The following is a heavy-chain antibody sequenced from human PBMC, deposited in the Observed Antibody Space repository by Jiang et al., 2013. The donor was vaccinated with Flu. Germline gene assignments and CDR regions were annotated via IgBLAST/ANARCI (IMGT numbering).Heavy chain of an antibody. CDR3: ATPYPLRYFDYPAEYFQH. Sequence: QLLESGGGLVQSGGSLRLSCAASGFTFSSYAMSWVRQAPGKGLEWVSAISGSGGSTYYADSVKGRFTISRDNSKNTLYLQMNSLRAEDTAVYYCATPYPLRYFDYPAEYFQHWGQGTLVTVSS. CDR2: ISGSGGST. D-gene: IGHD3-9*01. J-gene: IGHJ1*01. V-gene: IGHV3-23*01. CDR1: GFTFSSYA.